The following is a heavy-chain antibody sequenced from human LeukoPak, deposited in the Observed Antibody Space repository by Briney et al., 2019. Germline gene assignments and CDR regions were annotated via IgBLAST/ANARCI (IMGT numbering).Heavy chain of an antibody. Sequence: SETLSLTCTVSGGSISSSSYYWGWIRQPPGKGLEWIGSIYYSGSTYYNPSLKSRVTISVDTSKNQFSLKLSSVTAADTAVYYCARDGLSSHRHFDYWGQGTLVTVSS. CDR3: ARDGLSSHRHFDY. J-gene: IGHJ4*02. D-gene: IGHD6-6*01. CDR1: GGSISSSSYY. CDR2: IYYSGST. V-gene: IGHV4-39*07.